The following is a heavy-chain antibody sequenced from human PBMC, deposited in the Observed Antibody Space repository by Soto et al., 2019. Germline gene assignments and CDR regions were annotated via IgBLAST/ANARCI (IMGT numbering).Heavy chain of an antibody. CDR1: GGTFSSYA. CDR3: AREAGGTVTDDY. D-gene: IGHD4-4*01. J-gene: IGHJ4*02. Sequence: QVQLVQSGAEVKKPGSSVKVSCKASGGTFSSYAISWVRQAPGQGLEWMGGIIPIFGTANYAQKFQGRVXIXAXXSTSTAYMELSSLRSEDTAVYYCAREAGGTVTDDYWGQGTLVTVSS. CDR2: IIPIFGTA. V-gene: IGHV1-69*12.